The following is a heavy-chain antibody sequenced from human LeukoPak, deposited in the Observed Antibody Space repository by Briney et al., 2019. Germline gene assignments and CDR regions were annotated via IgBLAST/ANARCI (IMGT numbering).Heavy chain of an antibody. CDR1: GGSFSGYY. CDR2: INHSGST. Sequence: AETLSLTCAVYGGSFSGYYWSWIRQPPGKGLEWIGEINHSGSTNYNPSLKSRVTISVDTSKNQFSLKLSSVTAADTAVYYCARGAMVNSRLDYWGQGTLVRVSS. V-gene: IGHV4-34*01. J-gene: IGHJ4*02. CDR3: ARGAMVNSRLDY. D-gene: IGHD5-18*01.